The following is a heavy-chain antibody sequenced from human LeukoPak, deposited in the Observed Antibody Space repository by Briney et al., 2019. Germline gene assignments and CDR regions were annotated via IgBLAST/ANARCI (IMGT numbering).Heavy chain of an antibody. V-gene: IGHV3-7*01. Sequence: GGSLRLSCAAFGFTFSSYWMSWVRQAPGKGLEWVANIKQDGSEKYYVDSVKGRFTISRDNAKNSLYLQMNSLRAEDTAVYYCARTRDTAMVGGLGDFDYWGQGTLVTVSS. D-gene: IGHD5-18*01. J-gene: IGHJ4*02. CDR1: GFTFSSYW. CDR3: ARTRDTAMVGGLGDFDY. CDR2: IKQDGSEK.